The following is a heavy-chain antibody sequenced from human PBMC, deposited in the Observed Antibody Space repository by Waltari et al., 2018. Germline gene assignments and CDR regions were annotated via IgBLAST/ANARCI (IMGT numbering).Heavy chain of an antibody. CDR3: ASGSYSYGLGY. D-gene: IGHD5-18*01. Sequence: EVQLVESGGGLVQPGGSLRLSCAASGFTFCSYGLNWVRQAPGKGLEWVSYISSSSITIYYADSVKGRFTISRDNAKRSLYLQMNSLRAEDTAVYYCASGSYSYGLGYWGQGTLVTVSS. CDR1: GFTFCSYG. J-gene: IGHJ4*02. V-gene: IGHV3-48*01. CDR2: ISSSSITI.